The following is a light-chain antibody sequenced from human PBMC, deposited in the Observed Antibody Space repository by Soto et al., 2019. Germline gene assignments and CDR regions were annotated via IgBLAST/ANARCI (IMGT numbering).Light chain of an antibody. J-gene: IGLJ2*01. CDR3: SSYTTSSSVV. V-gene: IGLV1-44*01. Sequence: QSVLTQPTSASATPGQRVTISCSGSSSNIGSNTVNWYQQLPGTAPKLLIYKSNQRPSGVPDRFSGSKSGTSASLAISGLQSEDEADYYCSSYTTSSSVVFGGGTKLTVL. CDR2: KSN. CDR1: SSNIGSNT.